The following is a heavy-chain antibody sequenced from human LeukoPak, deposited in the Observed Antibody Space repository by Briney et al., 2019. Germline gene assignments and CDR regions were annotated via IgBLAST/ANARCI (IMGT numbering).Heavy chain of an antibody. D-gene: IGHD4-23*01. CDR3: ARGTSSGNSNWFDP. Sequence: GASVKVSCKASGYTFTGYYIQWVRQAPGQGLEWMGRFNPNSGGTNYAQKFQDRVTMTRDTSISTAYMELSRLRSDDTAVYYCARGTSSGNSNWFDPWGQGTLVTVSS. V-gene: IGHV1-2*06. J-gene: IGHJ5*02. CDR2: FNPNSGGT. CDR1: GYTFTGYY.